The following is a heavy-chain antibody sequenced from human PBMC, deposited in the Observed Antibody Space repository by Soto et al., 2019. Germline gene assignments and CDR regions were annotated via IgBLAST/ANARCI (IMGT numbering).Heavy chain of an antibody. CDR1: GGSISSGGYY. Sequence: QVQLQESGPGLVKPSQTLSLTCTVSGGSISSGGYYWSWIRQHPGKGLEWIGYIYYSGSTYYNPSLKGHVTISVDTSKNQYYLKLSSVTAADTAVYYCARDGPPIAARPGYYYYMDVWGKGTTVTVSS. D-gene: IGHD6-6*01. CDR3: ARDGPPIAARPGYYYYMDV. J-gene: IGHJ6*03. V-gene: IGHV4-31*01. CDR2: IYYSGST.